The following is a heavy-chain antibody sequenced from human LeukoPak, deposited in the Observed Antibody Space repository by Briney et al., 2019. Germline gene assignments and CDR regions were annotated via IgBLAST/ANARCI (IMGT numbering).Heavy chain of an antibody. Sequence: GGSLRLSCVASEFNFRFYAMSWVRQAPGKGLEWVSTISESGGSSYYANSVKGRFTISRDNSKNTVYLQMNSLRAEDTAVYYCARVGGYYLPFDYWGQGTLVTVSS. CDR2: ISESGGSS. J-gene: IGHJ4*02. V-gene: IGHV3-23*01. D-gene: IGHD3-22*01. CDR1: EFNFRFYA. CDR3: ARVGGYYLPFDY.